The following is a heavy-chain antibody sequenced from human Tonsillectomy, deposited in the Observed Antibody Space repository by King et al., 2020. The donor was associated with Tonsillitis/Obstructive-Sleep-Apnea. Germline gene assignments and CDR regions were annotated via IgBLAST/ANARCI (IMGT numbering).Heavy chain of an antibody. Sequence: VQLQQSGPGLVKPSQTLSLTCAISGDSVSSNSAAWNWIRQSPSRGLEWLGRTYYRSKWYKDYAVSVKSRITINPDTSKNQFSLQLNSVTPEDTAVYYCASDGTGYYYDSIGYYYSSVAFDIWGQGTMVTVSS. D-gene: IGHD3-22*01. CDR3: ASDGTGYYYDSIGYYYSSVAFDI. CDR2: TYYRSKWYK. CDR1: GDSVSSNSAA. V-gene: IGHV6-1*01. J-gene: IGHJ3*02.